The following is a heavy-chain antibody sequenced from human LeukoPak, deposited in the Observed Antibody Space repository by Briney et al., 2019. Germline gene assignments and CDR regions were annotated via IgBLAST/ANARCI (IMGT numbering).Heavy chain of an antibody. Sequence: GGALRLSCAASGFTFSSYAMHWVRQAPGKGLEYVSPIYINGGSTYYANSVKSTFTISRDNSKNTLYLQMGSLRAEDMAVYYCASEEYDSSAYFHFDYWGQGTLVTVSS. D-gene: IGHD3-22*01. CDR3: ASEEYDSSAYFHFDY. CDR1: GFTFSSYA. CDR2: IYINGGST. J-gene: IGHJ4*02. V-gene: IGHV3-64*01.